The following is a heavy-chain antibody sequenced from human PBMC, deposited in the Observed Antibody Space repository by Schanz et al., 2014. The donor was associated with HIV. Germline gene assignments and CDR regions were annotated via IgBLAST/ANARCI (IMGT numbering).Heavy chain of an antibody. J-gene: IGHJ6*01. V-gene: IGHV3-11*01. CDR2: MSGSGRTS. CDR1: GFSFSDYY. D-gene: IGHD5-18*01. CDR3: ARDQVKRGYSDGYYYGMDV. Sequence: QVQLVQSGGGLVLPGQSLRLSCVGSGFSFSDYYMSWVRQAPGKGLEWLTYMSGSGRTSYYVDSVKGRFTISRDNAKSSLYLQMNGLTEDATAVYDRARDQVKRGYSDGYYYGMDVWGQGTPVTVSP.